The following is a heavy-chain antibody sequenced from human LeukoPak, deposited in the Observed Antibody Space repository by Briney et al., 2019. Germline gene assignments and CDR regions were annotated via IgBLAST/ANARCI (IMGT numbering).Heavy chain of an antibody. CDR1: GFTFGSYS. Sequence: GGSLRLSCAASGFTFGSYSMNWVRQAPGKGLEWVSSISSSSSYIYYADSVKGRFTISRDNAKNSLYLQMNSLRAEDTAVYYCARDEDSSGYCDYWGQGTLVTVSS. J-gene: IGHJ4*02. V-gene: IGHV3-21*01. CDR2: ISSSSSYI. D-gene: IGHD3-22*01. CDR3: ARDEDSSGYCDY.